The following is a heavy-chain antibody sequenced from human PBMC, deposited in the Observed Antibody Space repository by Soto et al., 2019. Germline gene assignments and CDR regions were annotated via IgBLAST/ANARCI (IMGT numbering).Heavy chain of an antibody. CDR3: ARGRDGYNI. D-gene: IGHD5-12*01. V-gene: IGHV4-59*08. CDR1: GGSISSYY. Sequence: QVQLQESGPGLVKPSETLSLTCTVSGGSISSYYWSWIRQPPGKGLEWIGYIYYSGSTNYNPSLTSRVTISVDTSTSQCSLKLSSVTAADTAVYYCARGRDGYNIWGQGTLVTVSS. CDR2: IYYSGST. J-gene: IGHJ4*02.